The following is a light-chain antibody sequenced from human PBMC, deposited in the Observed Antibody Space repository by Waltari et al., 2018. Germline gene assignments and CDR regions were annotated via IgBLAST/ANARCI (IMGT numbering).Light chain of an antibody. J-gene: IGLJ3*02. CDR2: DPR. CDR3: CSYAGSYTWV. Sequence: QSALTQPRSVSGSPGQSVTISCTGTSGDVGDNNYVSWYQQHPGKAPKFRIYDPRRRPPGVPDRFSGSRSANTASLTISGLQAEDEADYYCCSYAGSYTWVFGGGTKVTVL. V-gene: IGLV2-11*01. CDR1: SGDVGDNNY.